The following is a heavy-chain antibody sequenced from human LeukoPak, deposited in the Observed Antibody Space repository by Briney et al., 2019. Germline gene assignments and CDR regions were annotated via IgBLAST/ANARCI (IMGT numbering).Heavy chain of an antibody. CDR2: INHSGST. J-gene: IGHJ3*02. Sequence: SETLSLTCAVYDGSFSGYYWSWIRQPPGKGLEWIGEINHSGSTNYNPSLKSRVTISLDTSKSQFSLKLSSVTAADTAVYYCARAPYYDFWSGYRLSAFDIWGQGTMVTVSS. D-gene: IGHD3-3*01. CDR1: DGSFSGYY. V-gene: IGHV4-34*01. CDR3: ARAPYYDFWSGYRLSAFDI.